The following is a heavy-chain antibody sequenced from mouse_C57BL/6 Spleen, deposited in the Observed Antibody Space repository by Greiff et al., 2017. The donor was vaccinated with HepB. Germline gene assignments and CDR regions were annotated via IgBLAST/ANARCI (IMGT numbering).Heavy chain of an antibody. V-gene: IGHV1-55*01. Sequence: QVQLQQPGAELVKPGASVKMSCKASGYTFTSYWITWVKQRPGQGLEWIGDIYPGSGSTNYNEKFKSKATLTVDTSSSTAYMQLSSLTSEDSAVYDYACGFVSAVVFDYWGQGTTVTVSS. D-gene: IGHD1-1*01. CDR3: ACGFVSAVVFDY. CDR2: IYPGSGST. CDR1: GYTFTSYW. J-gene: IGHJ2*01.